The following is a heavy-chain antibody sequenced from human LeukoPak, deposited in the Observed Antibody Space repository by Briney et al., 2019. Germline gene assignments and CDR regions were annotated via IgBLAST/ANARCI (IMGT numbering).Heavy chain of an antibody. CDR2: IGYDGRNK. J-gene: IGHJ1*01. CDR3: ARDYDSSGLEYFQH. D-gene: IGHD3-22*01. Sequence: GGSLRLSCAASGFTFSSYGIHWVRQAPGKGLEWVTFIGYDGRNKYYADSVKGRFTISRDNSKNTLYLQMNSLRAEDTAVYYCARDYDSSGLEYFQHWGQGTLVTVSS. CDR1: GFTFSSYG. V-gene: IGHV3-30*02.